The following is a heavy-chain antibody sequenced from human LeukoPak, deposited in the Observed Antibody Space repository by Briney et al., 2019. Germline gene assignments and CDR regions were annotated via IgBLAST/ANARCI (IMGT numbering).Heavy chain of an antibody. CDR2: ISAYNGNT. CDR1: GYTFTSYG. Sequence: ASVTLSCKASGYTFTSYGISWVRQAPGQGLEWMGWISAYNGNTDYAQKFQGRVTVTTDTFTSTAYMEVRSLRSDDTAVYYCARAYSRSYYYYWGQGTLVTVSS. V-gene: IGHV1-18*01. J-gene: IGHJ4*02. D-gene: IGHD1-26*01. CDR3: ARAYSRSYYYY.